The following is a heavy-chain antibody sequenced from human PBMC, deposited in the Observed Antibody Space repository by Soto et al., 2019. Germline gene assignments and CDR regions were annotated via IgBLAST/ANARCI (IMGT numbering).Heavy chain of an antibody. J-gene: IGHJ5*02. CDR2: INHSGST. CDR1: GGSFSGYY. D-gene: IGHD3-3*01. CDR3: ARGRRRVTIFGVVTNNWLDP. Sequence: SETLSLTCAVYGGSFSGYYWSWIRQPPGKGLEWIGEINHSGSTNYNPSLKSRVTISVDTSKNQFSLKLSSVTAADTAVYYCARGRRRVTIFGVVTNNWLDPWGQGTLVTVSS. V-gene: IGHV4-34*01.